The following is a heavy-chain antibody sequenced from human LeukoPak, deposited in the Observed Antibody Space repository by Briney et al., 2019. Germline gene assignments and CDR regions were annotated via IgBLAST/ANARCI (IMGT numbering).Heavy chain of an antibody. CDR3: ARDCMTENSVRYYYYMDV. Sequence: SETLSLTCTVSGGSVSSGSYSWSWIRQPPGKGLEWIGNIYYSGSTIFNPSLKSRVTMSVDTSKNQFSLKLISVTAADTAVYYCARDCMTENSVRYYYYMDVWGKGTTVTVSS. J-gene: IGHJ6*03. D-gene: IGHD2-21*02. CDR1: GGSVSSGSYS. CDR2: IYYSGST. V-gene: IGHV4-61*01.